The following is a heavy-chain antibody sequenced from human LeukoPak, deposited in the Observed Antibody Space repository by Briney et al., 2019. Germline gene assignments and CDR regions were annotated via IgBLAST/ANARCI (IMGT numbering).Heavy chain of an antibody. Sequence: SETLSLTCTVSGGPISSYFWSWLRQPPGKGLEWIGYIYYSGSANYNPSLKSRVTMSVDTSKNQFSLKLSSVTAADTAVYYCARIDRAVAGTIDYWGQGTLVTVSS. D-gene: IGHD6-19*01. J-gene: IGHJ4*02. CDR2: IYYSGSA. V-gene: IGHV4-59*08. CDR1: GGPISSYF. CDR3: ARIDRAVAGTIDY.